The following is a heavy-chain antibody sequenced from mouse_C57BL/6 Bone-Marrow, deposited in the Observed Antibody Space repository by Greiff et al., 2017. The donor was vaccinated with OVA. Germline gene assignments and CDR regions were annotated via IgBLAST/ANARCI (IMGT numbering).Heavy chain of an antibody. V-gene: IGHV1-64*01. CDR1: GYTFTSYW. D-gene: IGHD2-3*01. J-gene: IGHJ1*03. CDR2: IHPNSGST. Sequence: QVQLQQPGAELVKPGASVKLSCKASGYTFTSYWMHWVKQRPGQGLEWIGMIHPNSGSTNYNEKFKSKATLTVDKSSSTAYMQLSSLTSEDSAVYYCARERLLRYFEVWGTGTTVTVSS. CDR3: ARERLLRYFEV.